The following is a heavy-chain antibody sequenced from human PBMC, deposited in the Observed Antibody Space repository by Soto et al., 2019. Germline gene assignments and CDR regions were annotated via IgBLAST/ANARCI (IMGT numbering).Heavy chain of an antibody. CDR3: AKDGDIVVVPAAMGTFTNINVLRYFDWQRDYYYYYMDV. V-gene: IGHV3-23*01. Sequence: PGGSLRLSCAASGFTFSSYAMSWVRQAPGKGLEWASAISGSGGSTYYADSVKGRFTISRDNSKNTLYLQMNSLRAEDTAVYYCAKDGDIVVVPAAMGTFTNINVLRYFDWQRDYYYYYMDVWGKGTTVTVSS. CDR2: ISGSGGST. CDR1: GFTFSSYA. J-gene: IGHJ6*03. D-gene: IGHD2-2*01.